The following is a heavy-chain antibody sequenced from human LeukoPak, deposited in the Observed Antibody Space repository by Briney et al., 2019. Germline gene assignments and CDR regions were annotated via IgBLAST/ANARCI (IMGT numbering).Heavy chain of an antibody. Sequence: PGGSLRLSCAASGFTFSSNGMHWVRQAPGKGLEWVAFISDHGSNKFYAGSVKGRFAISRDNAKNSLYLQMNSLRDEDTAVYYCAREGFRYYYDSSGYYFGYWGQGTLVTVSS. CDR3: AREGFRYYYDSSGYYFGY. CDR2: ISDHGSNK. D-gene: IGHD3-22*01. CDR1: GFTFSSNG. V-gene: IGHV3-30*03. J-gene: IGHJ4*02.